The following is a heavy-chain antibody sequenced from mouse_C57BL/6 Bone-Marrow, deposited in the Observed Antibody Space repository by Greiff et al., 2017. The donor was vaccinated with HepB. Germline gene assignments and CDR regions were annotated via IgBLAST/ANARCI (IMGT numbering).Heavy chain of an antibody. CDR3: AREGSSYPYYFDY. D-gene: IGHD1-1*01. CDR1: GFTFSSYA. J-gene: IGHJ2*01. V-gene: IGHV5-4*01. CDR2: ISDGGSYT. Sequence: EVQRVESGGGLVKPGGSLKLSCAASGFTFSSYAMSWVRQTPEKRLEWVATISDGGSYTYYPDNVKGRFTISRDNAKNNLYLQMSHLKSEDTAMYYCAREGSSYPYYFDYWGQGTTLTVSS.